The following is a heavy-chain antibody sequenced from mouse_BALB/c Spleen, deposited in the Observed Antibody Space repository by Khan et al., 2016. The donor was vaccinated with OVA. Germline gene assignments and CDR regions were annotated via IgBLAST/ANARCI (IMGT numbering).Heavy chain of an antibody. D-gene: IGHD2-10*01. J-gene: IGHJ3*01. CDR3: ARPSYYGNPWFTY. Sequence: EVELVESGGGLVKPGGSLKLSCAPSGFAFSSYDMSWVRQTPEKRLEWVATISGTGIYTYYPDSVKGRFTISRDNARNTLYLQMSSLRSEDTAFYYCARPSYYGNPWFTYGGQGTLVTVSA. CDR2: ISGTGIYT. V-gene: IGHV5-9*02. CDR1: GFAFSSYD.